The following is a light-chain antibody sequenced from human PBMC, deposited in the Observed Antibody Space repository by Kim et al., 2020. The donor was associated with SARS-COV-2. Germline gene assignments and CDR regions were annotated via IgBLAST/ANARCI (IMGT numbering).Light chain of an antibody. J-gene: IGLJ2*01. Sequence: RGETATMPGDGKNIGGFGVHWYQENRGLALILVSSSDKDRPSGIPWRFSGDNSGNTATLTISGVGAGDGADYYCQVWDRISDHVIFGGGTQLTVL. CDR1: NIGGFG. CDR3: QVWDRISDHVI. V-gene: IGLV3-21*04. CDR2: SDK.